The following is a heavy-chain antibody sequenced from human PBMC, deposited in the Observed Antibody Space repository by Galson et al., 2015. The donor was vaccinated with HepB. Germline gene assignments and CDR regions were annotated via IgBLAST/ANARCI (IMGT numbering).Heavy chain of an antibody. CDR2: IWNDASHE. Sequence: SLRLSCAASGLIFRNYGMHWVRQPPGKGLQWVASIWNDASHEKYADSVKGRFTISRDNSKNTLYLQMNSLRPEDTAAYYCVTDRMGNQLDSWGQGTRVTVSS. J-gene: IGHJ4*02. D-gene: IGHD1-14*01. V-gene: IGHV3-30*02. CDR3: VTDRMGNQLDS. CDR1: GLIFRNYG.